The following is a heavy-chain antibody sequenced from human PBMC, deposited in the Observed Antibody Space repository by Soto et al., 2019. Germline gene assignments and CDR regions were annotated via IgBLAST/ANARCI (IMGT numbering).Heavy chain of an antibody. J-gene: IGHJ5*02. CDR3: ARGYCTTTICDPWFDP. D-gene: IGHD2-2*01. CDR2: IYPGDSDT. V-gene: IGHV5-51*01. CDR1: GYSFTSYW. Sequence: SLTISCTGVGYSFTSYWIGWVRQMPGKGLEWMGIIYPGDSDTRYSPSFQGQVTISADKSITTAYLQWSSLKASDTAMYYCARGYCTTTICDPWFDPWGQGTLVTVSS.